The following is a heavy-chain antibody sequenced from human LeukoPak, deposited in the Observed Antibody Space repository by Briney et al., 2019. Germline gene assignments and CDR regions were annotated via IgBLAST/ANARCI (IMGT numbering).Heavy chain of an antibody. CDR2: ITWNSDDM. CDR3: TRVTSWRTGFDY. Sequence: GGSLRLSCAASGFSFEASGMYWVRQAPGKGLEWVSGITWNSDDMAYADSVKGRFTISRDNAKNCLYLQMNSLTVEDTALYYCTRVTSWRTGFDYWGQGTLVTVSS. J-gene: IGHJ4*02. CDR1: GFSFEASG. D-gene: IGHD1-1*01. V-gene: IGHV3-9*01.